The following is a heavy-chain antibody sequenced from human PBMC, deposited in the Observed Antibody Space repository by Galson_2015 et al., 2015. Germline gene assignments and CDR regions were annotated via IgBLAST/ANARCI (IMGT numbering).Heavy chain of an antibody. CDR1: GYSFASYW. J-gene: IGHJ4*02. CDR3: ARQGLPISGRSLAFEY. CDR2: IWPGDSDT. V-gene: IGHV5-51*01. D-gene: IGHD3-10*01. Sequence: QSGAEVKRPGESLKISCQGSGYSFASYWIGWGRQMPGRGPEWMGVIWPGDSDTRYSPSFQGQVTISVDKSINTAYLRWSSLIASDTAMYYCARQGLPISGRSLAFEYWGQGTLVTVSS.